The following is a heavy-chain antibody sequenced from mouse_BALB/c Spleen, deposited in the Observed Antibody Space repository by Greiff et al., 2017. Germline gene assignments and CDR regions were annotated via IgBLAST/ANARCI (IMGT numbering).Heavy chain of an antibody. J-gene: IGHJ4*01. D-gene: IGHD5-2*01. CDR1: GFSLTSYG. CDR3: ARGEYVNPCAMEY. Sequence: VQLQQSGPGLVQPSQSLSITCTVSGFSLTSYGVHWVRQSPGKGLEWLGGIWSGGSTDYNAAFISRLSISKDNSKSQVFFKMSSLQANDTAIYYCARGEYVNPCAMEYWGQGTLVTVSS. CDR2: IWSGGST. V-gene: IGHV2-2*02.